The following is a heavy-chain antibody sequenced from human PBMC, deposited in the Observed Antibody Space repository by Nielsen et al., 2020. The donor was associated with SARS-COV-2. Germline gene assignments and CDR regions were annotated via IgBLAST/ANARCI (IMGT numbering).Heavy chain of an antibody. CDR3: AHTLTYGASRLFDY. D-gene: IGHD4-17*01. V-gene: IGHV2-5*02. Sequence: SGPTLVKPTQTLTLTCTFSGFSLSSTGVGVGWIRQLPGKALEWLALIYWDDDKRYSPSLKSRLIVTKDTSRNQVVLTMTNVDPADTATYYCAHTLTYGASRLFDYWGHGTLVTVSS. J-gene: IGHJ4*01. CDR1: GFSLSSTGVG. CDR2: IYWDDDK.